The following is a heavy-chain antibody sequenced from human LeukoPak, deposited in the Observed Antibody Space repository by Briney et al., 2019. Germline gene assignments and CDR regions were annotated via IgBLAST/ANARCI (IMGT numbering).Heavy chain of an antibody. D-gene: IGHD5-24*01. V-gene: IGHV1-8*02. CDR1: GYTFTGYY. CDR3: ARGPGGQMATTPLDY. Sequence: GASVKVSCKASGYTFTGYYMHWVRQATGQGLEWMGWMNPNSGNTGCAQKFQGRVTMTRNTSISTAYMELSSLRSEDTAVYYCARGPGGQMATTPLDYWGQGTLVTVSS. J-gene: IGHJ4*02. CDR2: MNPNSGNT.